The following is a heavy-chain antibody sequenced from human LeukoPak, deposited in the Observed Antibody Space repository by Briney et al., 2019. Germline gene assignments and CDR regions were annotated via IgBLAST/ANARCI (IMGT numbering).Heavy chain of an antibody. CDR3: ARDHCSGGSCHGGH. V-gene: IGHV1-69*04. J-gene: IGHJ4*02. Sequence: ASVKVSCKASGDTFNDYTFSWVRQAPGQGLEWMGRIMPFLDVANYAPKFQGRVTLTADKSTSTAYMELSDLKSEDTAVYYCARDHCSGGSCHGGHWGQGALVTVSS. CDR2: IMPFLDVA. D-gene: IGHD2-15*01. CDR1: GDTFNDYT.